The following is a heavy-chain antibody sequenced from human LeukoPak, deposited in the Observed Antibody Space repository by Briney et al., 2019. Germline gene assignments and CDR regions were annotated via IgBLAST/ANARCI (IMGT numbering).Heavy chain of an antibody. V-gene: IGHV4-4*08. Sequence: SETLSLTCTVSGGSISSYYWSWIRQPPGKGLEWIGYIYTSGSTNYSPSLKSRVTISVDTSKNQFSLKLSSVTAADTAVYYCARSGYSSGWPLDYYYMDVWGKGTTVTISS. CDR1: GGSISSYY. D-gene: IGHD6-19*01. CDR2: IYTSGST. J-gene: IGHJ6*03. CDR3: ARSGYSSGWPLDYYYMDV.